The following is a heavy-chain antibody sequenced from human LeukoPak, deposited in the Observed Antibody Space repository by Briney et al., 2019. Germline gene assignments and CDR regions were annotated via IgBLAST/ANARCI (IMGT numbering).Heavy chain of an antibody. CDR2: ISYGGSNK. J-gene: IGHJ4*02. V-gene: IGHV3-30*04. D-gene: IGHD5-18*01. CDR1: GFTFSSYA. CDR3: ARDRGYSYGLPDY. Sequence: GRSLRLSCAASGFTFSSYAMHWVRQAPGKGLEWVAVISYGGSNKYYADSVKGRFTISRDNSKNTLYLQMNSLRAEDTAVYYCARDRGYSYGLPDYWGQGTLVTVSS.